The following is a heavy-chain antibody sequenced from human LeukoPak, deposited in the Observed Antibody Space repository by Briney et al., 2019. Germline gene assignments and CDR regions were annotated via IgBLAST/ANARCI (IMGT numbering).Heavy chain of an antibody. Sequence: SETLSLTCTVSGDSISNYYWSWIRQPAGKGLGWIGRIYTSGSTNYNPSLKSRVTMSVDTSKNQFSLKLSSVTAADTAVYYCARDVGSGFLEWSGGFNWFDPWGQGTLVTVSS. J-gene: IGHJ5*02. CDR3: ARDVGSGFLEWSGGFNWFDP. D-gene: IGHD3-3*01. CDR2: IYTSGST. CDR1: GDSISNYY. V-gene: IGHV4-4*07.